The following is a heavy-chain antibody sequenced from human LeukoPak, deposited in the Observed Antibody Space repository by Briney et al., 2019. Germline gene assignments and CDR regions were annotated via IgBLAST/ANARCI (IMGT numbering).Heavy chain of an antibody. CDR1: GFTFSSYW. V-gene: IGHV3-74*01. D-gene: IGHD2-21*02. J-gene: IGHJ6*02. Sequence: GGSLRLSCAASGFTFSSYWMHWVRQAPGKGLVWVSRINSDGSSTSYADSVKGRFTISRDNAKNTLYLQMNGLRAEDTAVYYCARRLVTALYYYYYGMDVWGQGTTVTVSS. CDR2: INSDGSST. CDR3: ARRLVTALYYYYYGMDV.